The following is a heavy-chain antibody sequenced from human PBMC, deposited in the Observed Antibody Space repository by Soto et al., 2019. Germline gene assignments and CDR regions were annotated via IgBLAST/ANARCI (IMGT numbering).Heavy chain of an antibody. D-gene: IGHD4-17*01. CDR2: ISHSGST. V-gene: IGHV4-31*03. Sequence: TSETLSLTCTVSGGSISSATYYWSWIRQYPGKGLEWIGYISHSGSTYYNPSLKSRVIISVDTSKNQFSLSLTSVTAADTAVYYCAKRADYVLVEYFQHWGQGTLVTVSS. CDR1: GGSISSATYY. CDR3: AKRADYVLVEYFQH. J-gene: IGHJ1*01.